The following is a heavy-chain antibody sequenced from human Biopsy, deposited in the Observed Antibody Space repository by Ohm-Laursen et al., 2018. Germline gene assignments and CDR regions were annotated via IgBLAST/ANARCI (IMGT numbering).Heavy chain of an antibody. D-gene: IGHD3-9*01. Sequence: ASVKVSCKAPGGTFSNYGVNWVRQAPGQGLEWLGGNIPILGTGNYAQKFQDRVTVAADTSTSTATMELRSLRSDDTSVYYCATKLTGYFHHWGQGTLVIVSS. CDR1: GGTFSNYG. J-gene: IGHJ1*01. V-gene: IGHV1-69*06. CDR3: ATKLTGYFHH. CDR2: NIPILGTG.